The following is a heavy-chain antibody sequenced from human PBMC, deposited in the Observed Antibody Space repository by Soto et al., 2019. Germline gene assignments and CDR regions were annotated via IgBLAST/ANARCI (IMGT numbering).Heavy chain of an antibody. Sequence: QVQLQESGPGLVKPSQTLSLTCTVSGGSISSGDYYWSWIRQPPGKGLEWIGYIYYSGSTYYNPSFNSRVTIAVVASTNQSSLKLSSLTAADTAVYYCARGASATFTGWFDPWGQGTLVTVSS. J-gene: IGHJ5*02. CDR2: IYYSGST. D-gene: IGHD2-15*01. CDR3: ARGASATFTGWFDP. V-gene: IGHV4-30-4*01. CDR1: GGSISSGDYY.